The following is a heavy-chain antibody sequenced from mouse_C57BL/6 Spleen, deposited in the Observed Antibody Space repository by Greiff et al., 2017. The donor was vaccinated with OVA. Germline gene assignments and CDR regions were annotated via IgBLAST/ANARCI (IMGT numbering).Heavy chain of an antibody. D-gene: IGHD2-14*01. V-gene: IGHV5-4*01. Sequence: DVHLVESGGGLVKPGGSLKLSCAASGFTFRSYAMSWVRQTPEKRLEWVATISDGGSYTYYPDNVKGRFTISRDNAKNNLYLQMSHLKSEDTAMYYCARAGYGWYFDVWGTGTTVTVSS. CDR1: GFTFRSYA. J-gene: IGHJ1*03. CDR3: ARAGYGWYFDV. CDR2: ISDGGSYT.